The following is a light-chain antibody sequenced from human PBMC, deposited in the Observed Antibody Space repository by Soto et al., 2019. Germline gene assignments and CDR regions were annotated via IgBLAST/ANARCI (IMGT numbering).Light chain of an antibody. CDR1: QSVSDY. Sequence: EVVLTQSPATLSLSPGERATLSCRASQSVSDYLGWFQQKPGQAPRLLIYDASNRATGVPARFSGSGSGTDFTLTISSLEPGDFAVYYCQQRSDWSFTFGPGTKVDIK. CDR3: QQRSDWSFT. V-gene: IGKV3-11*01. J-gene: IGKJ3*01. CDR2: DAS.